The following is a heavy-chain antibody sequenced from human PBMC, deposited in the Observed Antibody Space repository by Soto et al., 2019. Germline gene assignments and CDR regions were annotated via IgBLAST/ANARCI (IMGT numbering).Heavy chain of an antibody. CDR2: IIPIFGTA. CDR1: GGAFSNHA. J-gene: IGHJ4*02. CDR3: ARDSAWDGYIFDY. D-gene: IGHD5-12*01. Sequence: GASVKVSCKAAGGAFSNHAISWVRQAPGQGLEWMGGIIPIFGTANYAQKFQGRVTITADESTSTAYMELSSLRSEDTAVYYCARDSAWDGYIFDYWGQGTLVTVSS. V-gene: IGHV1-69*13.